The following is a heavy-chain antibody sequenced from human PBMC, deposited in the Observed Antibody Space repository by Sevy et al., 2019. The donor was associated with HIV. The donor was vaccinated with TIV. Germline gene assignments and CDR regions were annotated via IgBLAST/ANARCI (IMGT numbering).Heavy chain of an antibody. J-gene: IGHJ4*02. Sequence: GGSLRLSCIASGSTVNPYAMSWVRQAPGKGLEWVSYISSSSGTIRYADSVKGRLTISRDNAKNSLFLQMNSLRAEDTAVYYCARDDHWAFDYWGQGALVTVSS. CDR3: ARDDHWAFDY. CDR1: GSTVNPYA. D-gene: IGHD7-27*01. V-gene: IGHV3-48*01. CDR2: ISSSSGTI.